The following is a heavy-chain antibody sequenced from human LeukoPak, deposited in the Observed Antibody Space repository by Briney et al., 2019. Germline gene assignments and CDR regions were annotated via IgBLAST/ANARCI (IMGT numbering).Heavy chain of an antibody. CDR1: GFTFSSYS. CDR2: ISSSSSTI. V-gene: IGHV3-48*01. J-gene: IGHJ4*02. Sequence: GGSLRLSCAASGFTFSSYSMNWVRQAPGKGLEWVSCISSSSSTIYYADSVKGRFTISRDNAKNSLYLQMNSLRAEDTAVYYCARDRNRDCSSTSCYPSHWGQGTLVTVSS. D-gene: IGHD2-2*01. CDR3: ARDRNRDCSSTSCYPSH.